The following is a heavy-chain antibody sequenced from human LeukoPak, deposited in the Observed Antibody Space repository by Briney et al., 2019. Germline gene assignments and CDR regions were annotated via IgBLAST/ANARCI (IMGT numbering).Heavy chain of an antibody. D-gene: IGHD2-15*01. CDR3: AIGYCSGGSCSHFDY. J-gene: IGHJ4*02. Sequence: GESLKISCKGSGYSFISYWIGWVRQMPGKGLEWMGIIYPGDSDTRYSPSFQGQVTISADKSISTAYLQWSSLKASDTAMYYCAIGYCSGGSCSHFDYWGQGTLVTVSS. V-gene: IGHV5-51*01. CDR2: IYPGDSDT. CDR1: GYSFISYW.